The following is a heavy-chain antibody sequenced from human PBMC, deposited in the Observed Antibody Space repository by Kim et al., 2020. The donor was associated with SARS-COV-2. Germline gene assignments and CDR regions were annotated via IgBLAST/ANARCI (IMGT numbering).Heavy chain of an antibody. CDR3: ARVISDTYYYGSGSYYSYFDY. CDR2: ISAYNGNT. V-gene: IGHV1-18*01. D-gene: IGHD3-10*01. CDR1: GYTFTSYG. Sequence: ASVKVSCKASGYTFTSYGISWVRQAPGQGLEWMGWISAYNGNTNYAQKLQGRVTMTTDTSTSTAYMELRSLRSDDTAVYYCARVISDTYYYGSGSYYSYFDYWGQGTLVTVSS. J-gene: IGHJ4*02.